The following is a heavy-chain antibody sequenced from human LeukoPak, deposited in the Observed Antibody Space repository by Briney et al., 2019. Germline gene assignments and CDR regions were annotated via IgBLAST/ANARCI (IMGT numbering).Heavy chain of an antibody. D-gene: IGHD3-22*01. J-gene: IGHJ4*02. Sequence: SVKVSCKASGGTFSSYAISWVRQAPGQGLEWMGGIIPIFGTASYAQKFQGRVTITADESTSTAYMELSSLRSEDTAVYYCARTYDSSGYYYSFDYWGQGTLVTVSS. CDR3: ARTYDSSGYYYSFDY. CDR1: GGTFSSYA. V-gene: IGHV1-69*13. CDR2: IIPIFGTA.